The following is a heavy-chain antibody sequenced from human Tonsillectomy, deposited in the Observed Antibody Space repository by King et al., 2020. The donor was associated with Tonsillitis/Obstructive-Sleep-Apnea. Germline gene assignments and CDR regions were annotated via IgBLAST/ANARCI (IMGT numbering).Heavy chain of an antibody. V-gene: IGHV3-20*04. CDR1: GFTFDDFG. D-gene: IGHD4-17*01. J-gene: IGHJ4*02. CDR2: INWNGDTT. Sequence: VQLVESGGGVVRPGGSLRLSCAASGFTFDDFGMSWVRQAPGKGLEWVSGINWNGDTTRYADSVKGRLTISRDKAKNSLYLQMSSLRAEDTAFYYCARNFGDPDYWGQGTLVTVS. CDR3: ARNFGDPDY.